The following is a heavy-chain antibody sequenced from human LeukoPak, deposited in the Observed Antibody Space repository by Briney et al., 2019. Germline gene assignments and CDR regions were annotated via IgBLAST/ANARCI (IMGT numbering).Heavy chain of an antibody. CDR2: IYRGGTN. V-gene: IGHV3-53*01. CDR1: GIPVRSRY. J-gene: IGHJ4*03. D-gene: IGHD4-17*01. CDR3: VMLEGGPTAAR. Sequence: QPGGSLTRSCEVSGIPVRSRYMIWVRQAPGQGLVCASVIYRGGTNYSIDSVKDRFTIYRDNSKITLYLEINTLRDEDMAVYDCVMLEGGPTAARWGQGTLVTV.